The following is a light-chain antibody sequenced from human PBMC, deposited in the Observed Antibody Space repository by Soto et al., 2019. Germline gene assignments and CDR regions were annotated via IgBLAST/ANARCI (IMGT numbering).Light chain of an antibody. CDR1: SSDIGGYNY. CDR2: DVS. J-gene: IGLJ1*01. CDR3: CSYAGTTQV. Sequence: QSALTQPPSVSGSPGQSVTISCTGTSSDIGGYNYVSWYQQLPGKAPKLMIYDVSKRPSGVPDRFSGSNSGNTASLTISGLQAEDEADYYCCSYAGTTQVFGTGTKLTVL. V-gene: IGLV2-11*01.